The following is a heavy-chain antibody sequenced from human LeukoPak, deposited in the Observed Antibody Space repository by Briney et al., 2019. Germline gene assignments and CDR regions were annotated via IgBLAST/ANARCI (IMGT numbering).Heavy chain of an antibody. V-gene: IGHV3-74*01. CDR3: VRDWGYDSSGYWQKYFDT. D-gene: IGHD3-22*01. CDR1: GFTFTTSW. Sequence: GGSLRLSCATSGFTFTTSWMHWVRQAPGKGLVWVSRINHDGSSTNYADSVKGRFTISRDNAKNTLYLQMNSLRDEDTAVYYCVRDWGYDSSGYWQKYFDTWGQGTLVTVSS. J-gene: IGHJ4*02. CDR2: INHDGSST.